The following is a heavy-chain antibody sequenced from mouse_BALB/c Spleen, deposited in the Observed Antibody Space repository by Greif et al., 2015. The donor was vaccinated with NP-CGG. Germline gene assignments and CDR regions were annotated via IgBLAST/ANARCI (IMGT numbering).Heavy chain of an antibody. V-gene: IGHV14-3*02. J-gene: IGHJ1*01. Sequence: VQLQQPGAELVKPGASVKLSCTASGFNIKDTYMHWVKQRPEQGLEWIGRIDPANGNTKYDPKFQGKATITADTSSNTAYLQLSSLTSEDTAVYYCARSENSYYGYDDWYFDVWGAGTTVTVSS. CDR3: ARSENSYYGYDDWYFDV. CDR1: GFNIKDTY. D-gene: IGHD2-9*01. CDR2: IDPANGNT.